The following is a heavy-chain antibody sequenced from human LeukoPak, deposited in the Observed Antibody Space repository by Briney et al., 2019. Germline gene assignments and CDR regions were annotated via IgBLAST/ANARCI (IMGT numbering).Heavy chain of an antibody. J-gene: IGHJ4*02. D-gene: IGHD3-16*02. V-gene: IGHV3-15*05. CDR2: IKSRPSGGTT. CDR1: GFTFIDAW. Sequence: GRSLRLSCAASGFTFIDAWMTCVPEAPGKGGEEVGHIKSRPSGGTTDYAASVKGRFTISRDDSKNTLYLQMNSLKTEDTAVYYCAKDVPFTGGGAILYWGQGALVTVSS. CDR3: AKDVPFTGGGAILY.